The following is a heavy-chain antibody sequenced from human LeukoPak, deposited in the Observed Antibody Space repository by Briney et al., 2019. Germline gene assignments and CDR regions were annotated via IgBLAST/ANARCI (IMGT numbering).Heavy chain of an antibody. V-gene: IGHV1-2*07. Sequence: GSVRVSCKASGYTFTGYYMHWVRQAPGKGLEWMGWINPNSGGTNYAHKLKGRVTITRDTSISTAYMELSRLRSDDTAVYYCARVNDAFDIWGQGTMVTVSS. CDR3: ARVNDAFDI. CDR1: GYTFTGYY. CDR2: INPNSGGT. J-gene: IGHJ3*02.